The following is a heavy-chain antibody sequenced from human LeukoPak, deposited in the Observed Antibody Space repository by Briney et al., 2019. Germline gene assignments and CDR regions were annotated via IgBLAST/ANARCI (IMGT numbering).Heavy chain of an antibody. CDR2: IYYSGST. CDR1: GGSISSSSYY. CDR3: ASGGSDFWGANNWFDP. J-gene: IGHJ5*02. V-gene: IGHV4-39*01. D-gene: IGHD3-3*01. Sequence: SETLSLTCTVSGGSISSSSYYWGWIRQPPGKGLEWIGSIYYSGSTYYNPSLKSRVTISVDTSKNQFSLKLSSVTAADTAVYYCASGGSDFWGANNWFDPWGQGTLVTVSS.